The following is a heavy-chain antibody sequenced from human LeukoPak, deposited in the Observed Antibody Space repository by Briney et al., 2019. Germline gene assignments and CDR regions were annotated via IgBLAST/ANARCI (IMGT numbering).Heavy chain of an antibody. J-gene: IGHJ4*02. CDR1: GGSFSGYY. V-gene: IGHV4-34*01. CDR3: ARVMSSSWYDAFDY. D-gene: IGHD6-13*01. CDR2: INHSGST. Sequence: SETLSLTCAVYGGSFSGYYWSWIRQPPGKGLEWIGEINHSGSTNYNPSLKSRVTISVDTSKNQFSLKLSSVTAADTAVYYCARVMSSSWYDAFDYWGQGTLVTVSS.